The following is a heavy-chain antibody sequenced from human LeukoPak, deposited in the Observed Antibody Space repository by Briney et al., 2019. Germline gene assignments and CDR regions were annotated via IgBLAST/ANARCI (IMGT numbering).Heavy chain of an antibody. CDR2: IYYSGST. D-gene: IGHD2-2*01. Sequence: SETLSLTCTVSGGSISSSSYYWGWIRQPPGKGLEWIGSIYYSGSTHYNPSLKSRVTISVDTSKNQFSLKLSSVTAADTAVYYCARRGYCSSTSCAPLNWFDPWGQGTLVTVSS. CDR1: GGSISSSSYY. J-gene: IGHJ5*02. CDR3: ARRGYCSSTSCAPLNWFDP. V-gene: IGHV4-39*01.